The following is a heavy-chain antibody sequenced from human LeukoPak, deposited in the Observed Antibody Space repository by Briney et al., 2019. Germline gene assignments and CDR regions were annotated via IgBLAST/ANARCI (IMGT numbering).Heavy chain of an antibody. CDR1: GFTFDDYA. J-gene: IGHJ3*02. V-gene: IGHV3-9*01. CDR3: AKVKSLVATTFGGAFDI. Sequence: GGSLRLSCAASGFTFDDYAMHWVRQAPGKGLEWVSGISWNSGSIGYADSVKGRFTISRDNAKNSLYLQMNSLRAEDTALYYCAKVKSLVATTFGGAFDIWGQGTMVTVSS. D-gene: IGHD5-12*01. CDR2: ISWNSGSI.